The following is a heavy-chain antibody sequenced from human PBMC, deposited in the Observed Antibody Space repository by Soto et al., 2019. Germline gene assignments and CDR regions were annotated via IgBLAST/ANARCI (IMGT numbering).Heavy chain of an antibody. J-gene: IGHJ4*02. CDR3: ARGRGQWLRLVDY. V-gene: IGHV4-34*01. Sequence: PSETLSLTCAVYGGSFSGYYWSWIRQPPGKGLEWIGEINHSGSTNYNPSLKSRVTISVDTSKNQFSLKLSSVTAADTAVYYCARGRGQWLRLVDYWGQGTLVTVSS. CDR2: INHSGST. D-gene: IGHD5-12*01. CDR1: GGSFSGYY.